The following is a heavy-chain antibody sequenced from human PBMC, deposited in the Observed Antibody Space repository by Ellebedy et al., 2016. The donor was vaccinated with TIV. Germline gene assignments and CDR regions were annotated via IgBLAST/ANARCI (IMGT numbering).Heavy chain of an antibody. D-gene: IGHD6-13*01. CDR1: GESLTNDY. J-gene: IGHJ5*02. Sequence: MPSETLSPTCDVHGESLTNDYWSWIRQSPGKGLEWIGEINHGGSTNYNPSLKSRLTLSIDTFKNQFSLKLSSVTAADTGTYYCARDHHNTGYSSSWYWFDPWGQGALVTASS. V-gene: IGHV4-34*01. CDR2: INHGGST. CDR3: ARDHHNTGYSSSWYWFDP.